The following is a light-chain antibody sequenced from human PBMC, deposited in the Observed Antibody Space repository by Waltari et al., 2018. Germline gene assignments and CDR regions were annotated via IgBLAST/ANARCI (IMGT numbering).Light chain of an antibody. CDR2: KAS. V-gene: IGKV1-5*03. CDR3: QQYNSYLWT. CDR1: QPVSSW. J-gene: IGKJ1*01. Sequence: IQMTQSPSTLPASVGDRVPTNCRARQPVSSWLPLYQPKPEKAPKLLIYKASSLESGVPLRFSGSGSGTEFTLTISSLQPDDFATYYCQQYNSYLWTFGQGTKVEIK.